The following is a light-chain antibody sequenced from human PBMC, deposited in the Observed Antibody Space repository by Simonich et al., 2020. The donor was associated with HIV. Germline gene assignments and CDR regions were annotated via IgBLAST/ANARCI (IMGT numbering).Light chain of an antibody. CDR1: RSVLNSSNIKNN. CDR3: QQYYSTPPT. Sequence: DIVMTQSPDSLALSLAERATINSKSTRSVLNSSNIKNNLAGYKQKPGQPPKLLIYWASTRESGVPDRFSASGSGTDFTLTISSLQAEDVAVYYCQQYYSTPPTFGQGTKVNIK. CDR2: WAS. V-gene: IGKV4-1*01. J-gene: IGKJ1*01.